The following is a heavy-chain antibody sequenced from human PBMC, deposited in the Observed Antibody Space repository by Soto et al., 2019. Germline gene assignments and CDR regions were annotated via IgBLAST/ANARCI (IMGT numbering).Heavy chain of an antibody. J-gene: IGHJ4*02. Sequence: PXESLKISWKGSGYSFNSYLISWVRQMPGKGLEWMGRIDPSDSYTNYSPSFQGHVTISADKSISTAYLQWSSLKASDTAMYYCARHGAAFDDWGQGTLVTVSS. CDR1: GYSFNSYL. CDR3: ARHGAAFDD. CDR2: IDPSDSYT. D-gene: IGHD6-13*01. V-gene: IGHV5-10-1*01.